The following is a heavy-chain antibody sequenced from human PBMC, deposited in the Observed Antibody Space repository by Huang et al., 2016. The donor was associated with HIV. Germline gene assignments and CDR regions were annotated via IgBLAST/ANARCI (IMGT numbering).Heavy chain of an antibody. CDR2: IKIDGRTT. CDR3: ARAGGFEI. D-gene: IGHD2-15*01. J-gene: IGHJ3*02. Sequence: EEHLVESGGGLVQPGGSVRLSCEASGFKFSNYWMQWVRQAPWKGLMWVSRIKIDGRTTDYADSVKGRFTISRDNAKNTLYLQMSSLTAEDTAIYYCARAGGFEIWGQGTVVTVSS. V-gene: IGHV3-74*01. CDR1: GFKFSNYW.